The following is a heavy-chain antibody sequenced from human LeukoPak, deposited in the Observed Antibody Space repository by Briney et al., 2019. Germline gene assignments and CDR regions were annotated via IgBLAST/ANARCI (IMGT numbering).Heavy chain of an antibody. CDR1: GFSFKDTG. Sequence: GGSLRLSCAASGFSFKDTGMHWVRQAPGKSPEWLTIIWYDGSTKYYAAYVKGRFTVSRDNSKNILYLQMNSLRAEDTAVYYCAKGYSYGPLYYYGMDVWGQGTTVTVSS. J-gene: IGHJ6*02. CDR3: AKGYSYGPLYYYGMDV. V-gene: IGHV3-30*02. D-gene: IGHD5-18*01. CDR2: IWYDGSTK.